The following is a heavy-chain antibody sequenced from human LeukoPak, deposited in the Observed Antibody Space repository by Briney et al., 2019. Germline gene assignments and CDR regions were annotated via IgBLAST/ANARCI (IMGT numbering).Heavy chain of an antibody. CDR2: IYYSGSA. D-gene: IGHD4-23*01. Sequence: SETLSLTCIVSGGSISNSSYYWGWLRQPPGKGLEWIGSIYYSGSAYYDPSLKSRVTISVDTSKNQFSLKLTSVTAADTAVYYCARHWVVTPNYWGQGTLVTVSS. CDR3: ARHWVVTPNY. CDR1: GGSISNSSYY. J-gene: IGHJ4*02. V-gene: IGHV4-39*01.